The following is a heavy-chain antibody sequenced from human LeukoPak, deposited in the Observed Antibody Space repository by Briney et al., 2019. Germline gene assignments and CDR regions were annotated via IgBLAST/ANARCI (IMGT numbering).Heavy chain of an antibody. CDR3: ARDKTGGWYATFDY. V-gene: IGHV3-33*01. J-gene: IGHJ4*02. CDR1: GFTFSSYG. CDR2: IWYDGSNK. D-gene: IGHD6-19*01. Sequence: GGSLRLSCAASGFTFSSYGIHWVRQAPGKGLEWVTVIWYDGSNKYYADSVKGRFTISRDNSKNRVYLQMNSLRPEDTAIYYCARDKTGGWYATFDYWGQGTLVTVSS.